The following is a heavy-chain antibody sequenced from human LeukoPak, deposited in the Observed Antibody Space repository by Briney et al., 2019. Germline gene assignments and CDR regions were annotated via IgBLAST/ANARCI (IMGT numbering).Heavy chain of an antibody. CDR2: IYPGDSDT. V-gene: IGHV5-51*01. Sequence: GESLKISCKGSGYSFTTYWIGWVRQMPGKGLEWMGIIYPGDSDTRYRPSFQGQVTISADKSISTAYLQWSSLKASDTAMYYCARMRGGAGVNAGGFDYWGQGTLVTVSS. J-gene: IGHJ4*02. D-gene: IGHD1-26*01. CDR3: ARMRGGAGVNAGGFDY. CDR1: GYSFTTYW.